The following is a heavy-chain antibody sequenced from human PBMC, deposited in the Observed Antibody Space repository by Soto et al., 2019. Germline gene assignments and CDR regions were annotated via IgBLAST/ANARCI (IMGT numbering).Heavy chain of an antibody. Sequence: LRLSCAASGFTVSSNYMSWVRQAPGKGLEWVSVIYSGGSTYYADSVKGRFTISRDNSKNTLYLQMNSLRAEDTAVYYCARSLTTVTYFDYWGQGTLVTVSS. CDR3: ARSLTTVTYFDY. D-gene: IGHD4-4*01. J-gene: IGHJ4*02. CDR2: IYSGGST. CDR1: GFTVSSNY. V-gene: IGHV3-66*01.